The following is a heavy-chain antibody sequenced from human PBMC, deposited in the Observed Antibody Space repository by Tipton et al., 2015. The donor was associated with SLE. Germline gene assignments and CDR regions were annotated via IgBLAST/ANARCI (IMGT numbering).Heavy chain of an antibody. J-gene: IGHJ4*02. CDR2: IYYSGST. Sequence: TLSLTCTVSGGSISSYYWSWIRQPPGKGLEWIGYIYYSGSTIYNPSLKSRVTISVDTSKNQFSLKLSSVTAADTAVYYCARGITMVRGVIIPLFDYWGQGTLVTVSS. D-gene: IGHD3-10*01. V-gene: IGHV4-59*01. CDR3: ARGITMVRGVIIPLFDY. CDR1: GGSISSYY.